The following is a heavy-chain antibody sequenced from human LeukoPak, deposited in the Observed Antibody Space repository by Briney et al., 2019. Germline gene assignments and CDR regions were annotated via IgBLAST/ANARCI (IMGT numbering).Heavy chain of an antibody. CDR1: GYSISSGYY. J-gene: IGHJ4*02. CDR2: IHHSGST. CDR3: ARHHGSGSYYTCFDY. Sequence: SETLSLACAVSGYSISSGYYWGWIRQPPGKGLEGIGNIHHSGSTYYNPSLKSRVTISVDTSKNQFSLKLSSVTAADTAVYYCARHHGSGSYYTCFDYWGQGTLVTVSS. D-gene: IGHD3-10*01. V-gene: IGHV4-38-2*01.